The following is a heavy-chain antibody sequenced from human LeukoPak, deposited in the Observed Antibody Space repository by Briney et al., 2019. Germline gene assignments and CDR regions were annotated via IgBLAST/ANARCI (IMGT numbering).Heavy chain of an antibody. CDR3: VAGATTAHFDY. Sequence: GGSLRLSCAASGFTFDDYAMHWVRQAPGKGLECVSLISWDGGSTYYADSVKGRFTISRDNSKNSLYLQMNSLRAEDTALYYCVAGATTAHFDYWGQGTLVTVSS. CDR1: GFTFDDYA. D-gene: IGHD1-26*01. V-gene: IGHV3-43D*03. J-gene: IGHJ4*02. CDR2: ISWDGGST.